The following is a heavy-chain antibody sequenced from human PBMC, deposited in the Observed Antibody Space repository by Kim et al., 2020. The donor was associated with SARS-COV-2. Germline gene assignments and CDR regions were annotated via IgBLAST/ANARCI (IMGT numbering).Heavy chain of an antibody. D-gene: IGHD2-2*01. J-gene: IGHJ4*02. CDR1: GGSFSGYY. V-gene: IGHV4-34*01. Sequence: SETLSLTCAVYGGSFSGYYWSWIRQPPGKGLEWIGEINHSGSTNYNPSLKSRVTISVDTSKNQFSLKLSSVTAADTAEYYCARVRDIVVVPAAIGYWGQGTLVTVSS. CDR2: INHSGST. CDR3: ARVRDIVVVPAAIGY.